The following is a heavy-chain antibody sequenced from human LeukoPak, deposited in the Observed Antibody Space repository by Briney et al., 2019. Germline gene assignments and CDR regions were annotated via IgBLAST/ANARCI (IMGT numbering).Heavy chain of an antibody. CDR2: INPNSGGT. J-gene: IGHJ4*02. CDR1: GYTFTGYY. V-gene: IGHV1-2*02. D-gene: IGHD3-10*01. Sequence: ASVKVSCKASGYTFTGYYMHWVRQAPGQGLEWVGWINPNSGGTNCAQKFQGRVTLTRDTSISTAYMELSSLRSDDTAVYYCARHMEGTGYFDYWGQGTLVTVSS. CDR3: ARHMEGTGYFDY.